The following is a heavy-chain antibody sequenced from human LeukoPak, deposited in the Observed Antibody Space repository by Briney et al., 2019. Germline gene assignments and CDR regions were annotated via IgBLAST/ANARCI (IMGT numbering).Heavy chain of an antibody. CDR1: GGSISSYY. CDR3: ARVRAGYCSGGSCYRMDV. Sequence: SETLSLTCTVSGGSISSYYWSWIRQPAGKGLEWIGRIYTSGSTNYNPSLKSRVTISVDTSKNQFSLKLSSVTAADTAVYYCARVRAGYCSGGSCYRMDVWGKGTTVTVSS. CDR2: IYTSGST. J-gene: IGHJ6*04. D-gene: IGHD2-15*01. V-gene: IGHV4-4*07.